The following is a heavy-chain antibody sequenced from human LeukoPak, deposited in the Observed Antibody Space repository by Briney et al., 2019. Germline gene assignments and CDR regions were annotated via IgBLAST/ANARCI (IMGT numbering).Heavy chain of an antibody. CDR1: GLTFSSYA. Sequence: GGSLRLSCAASGLTFSSYAMSWVRQAPGKGLEWVSAISGSGGSTYYADSVKGRFTISRDNSKNTLYLQMNSLRAEDTAVYYCAKDPRYCSSTSCYTNYFDYWGQGTLVTVSS. CDR2: ISGSGGST. V-gene: IGHV3-23*01. J-gene: IGHJ4*02. CDR3: AKDPRYCSSTSCYTNYFDY. D-gene: IGHD2-2*02.